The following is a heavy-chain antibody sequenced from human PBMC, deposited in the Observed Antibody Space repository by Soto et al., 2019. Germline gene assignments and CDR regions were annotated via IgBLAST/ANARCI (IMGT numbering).Heavy chain of an antibody. V-gene: IGHV4-59*01. J-gene: IGHJ5*02. Sequence: XEPRSLACTVSGGAISNYYWTWVRQPPGKGLEWIGYVYYSGSTNYNPSLESRVTISIDASKNQFSLKMKSVTAADTAVYYCVRDYLLTGFDPWGQGALVTVSS. D-gene: IGHD3-9*01. CDR3: VRDYLLTGFDP. CDR2: VYYSGST. CDR1: GGAISNYY.